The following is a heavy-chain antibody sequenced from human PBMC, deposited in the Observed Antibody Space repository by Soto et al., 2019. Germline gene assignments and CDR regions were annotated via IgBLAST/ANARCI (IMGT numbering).Heavy chain of an antibody. CDR1: GFTFSNFG. Sequence: QVQLVESGGGVVQPGKSLRLSCVASGFTFSNFGMPWVRQAPGKGLEWVALIYYDGGNKYYADSVKGRFTISRDNSENTLHLQMNSVSAEDTAVYYCARPSYGSPFYYGMAVWGQGTTVTVSS. CDR3: ARPSYGSPFYYGMAV. CDR2: IYYDGGNK. D-gene: IGHD3-10*01. J-gene: IGHJ6*02. V-gene: IGHV3-33*01.